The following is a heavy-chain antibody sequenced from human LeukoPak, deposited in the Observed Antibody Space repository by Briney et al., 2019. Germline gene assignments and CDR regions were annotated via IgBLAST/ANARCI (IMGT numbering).Heavy chain of an antibody. CDR2: ISYDGSNK. CDR1: GFTFSSYG. D-gene: IGHD5-12*01. J-gene: IGHJ4*02. V-gene: IGHV3-30*18. Sequence: QPGGSLRLSCAASGFTFSSYGMHWVRQAPGKGLEWVAVISYDGSNKYYADSVKGRFTISRDNSKNTLYLQMNSLRAEDTAVYYCAKDRYSGYGEFDYWGQGTLVTVSS. CDR3: AKDRYSGYGEFDY.